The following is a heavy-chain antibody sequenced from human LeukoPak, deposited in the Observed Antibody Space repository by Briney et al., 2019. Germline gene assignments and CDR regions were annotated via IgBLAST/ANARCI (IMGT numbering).Heavy chain of an antibody. CDR1: GFTVSINY. D-gene: IGHD1-26*01. CDR3: AREVGATRGLDP. J-gene: IGHJ5*02. CDR2: IYSGGST. V-gene: IGHV3-53*01. Sequence: GGSLRLSCAASGFTVSINYMSWVRQAPGKGLEWVSIIYSGGSTYYADSVKGRFTISRDTSKNTLYLQMNSLRAEETTVYYCAREVGATRGLDPWGQGTLVTVSS.